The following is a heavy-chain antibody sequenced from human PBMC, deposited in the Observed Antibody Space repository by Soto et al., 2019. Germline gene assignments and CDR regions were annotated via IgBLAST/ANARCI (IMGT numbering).Heavy chain of an antibody. J-gene: IGHJ4*02. CDR2: IKQDGSEK. CDR1: GFTFSSYW. CDR3: ARGFGRP. V-gene: IGHV3-7*01. Sequence: EVQLVESGGGLVQPGGSLRLSCAACGFTFSSYWMSWVRQAPGKGLEWVANIKQDGSEKYYVDSVKGRFTISRDNAKNSLFLQMNSLRAEDTAVYYCARGFGRPWGQGTLVTVSA. D-gene: IGHD3-3*01.